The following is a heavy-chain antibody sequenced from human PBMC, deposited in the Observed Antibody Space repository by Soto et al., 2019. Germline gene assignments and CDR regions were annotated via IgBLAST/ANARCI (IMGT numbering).Heavy chain of an antibody. CDR3: ASHYYDSSGYDDAFDI. V-gene: IGHV3-72*01. CDR2: TRNKANSYTT. Sequence: GGSLRLSCAASGFTFSDHYMDWVRQAPGKGLEWVGRTRNKANSYTTEYAASVKGRFTISRDDSKNSLYLQMNSQKTEDTAVYYCASHYYDSSGYDDAFDIWGQGTMVTVSS. J-gene: IGHJ3*02. CDR1: GFTFSDHY. D-gene: IGHD3-22*01.